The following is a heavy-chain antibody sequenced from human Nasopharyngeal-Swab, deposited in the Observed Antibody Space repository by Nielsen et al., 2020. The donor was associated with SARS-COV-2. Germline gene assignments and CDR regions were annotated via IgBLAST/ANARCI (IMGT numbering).Heavy chain of an antibody. CDR1: GFTFSNYW. CDR3: ATAIGSTGNFDY. J-gene: IGHJ4*02. CDR2: IKQDDNER. V-gene: IGHV3-7*01. Sequence: GESLKISCAASGFTFSNYWMSWVRQAPGKGLEWVALIKQDDNERFYVDSVKGRFTISRDNAKNSLYLQMDSLRPEDTAVYYCATAIGSTGNFDYWGQGTLVTVSS. D-gene: IGHD3-9*01.